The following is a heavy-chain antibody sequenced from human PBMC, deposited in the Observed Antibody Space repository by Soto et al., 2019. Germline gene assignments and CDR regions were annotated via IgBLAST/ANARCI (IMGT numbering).Heavy chain of an antibody. CDR3: ARGAGYCGGDCWNDYYYAMDV. Sequence: ASLKVSCKGSGYIFTDYAMHWVRQGPGQRLEWMGWINVGNGNTKYSQNFQARVTITRDTSASTAYMDLSSLRSEDTAVYYCARGAGYCGGDCWNDYYYAMDVWGQGTTVTVSS. V-gene: IGHV1-3*01. D-gene: IGHD2-21*02. CDR2: INVGNGNT. CDR1: GYIFTDYA. J-gene: IGHJ6*02.